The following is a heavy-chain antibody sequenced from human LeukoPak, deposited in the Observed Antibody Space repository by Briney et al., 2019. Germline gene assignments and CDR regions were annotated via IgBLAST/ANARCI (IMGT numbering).Heavy chain of an antibody. D-gene: IGHD6-13*01. CDR2: ISSSSSYL. CDR1: GFTFSSYS. CDR3: ARDPPLITAAGSRYFQH. Sequence: GGSLRHSCAASGFTFSSYSMNWVRQAPGKGLEWVSSISSSSSYLYYADSVKGRFTISRDNAKNSLYLQMNSLRAEDTAVYYCARDPPLITAAGSRYFQHWGQGTLVTVSS. V-gene: IGHV3-21*01. J-gene: IGHJ1*01.